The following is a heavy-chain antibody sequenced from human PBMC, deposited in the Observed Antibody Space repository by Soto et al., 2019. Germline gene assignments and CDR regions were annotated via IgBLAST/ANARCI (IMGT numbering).Heavy chain of an antibody. V-gene: IGHV5-51*01. CDR3: ARRDYYDSTAYFY. CDR2: VYPDDSDT. J-gene: IGHJ4*02. CDR1: GYTFTDFC. Sequence: PGESLKISCKGSGYTFTDFCIAWVLQMPGKGLEWMGLVYPDDSDTRYSPSLQGQVTISADKSISTAYLQWRSLKASDTAMYYCARRDYYDSTAYFYWGQGTLVTVSS. D-gene: IGHD3-22*01.